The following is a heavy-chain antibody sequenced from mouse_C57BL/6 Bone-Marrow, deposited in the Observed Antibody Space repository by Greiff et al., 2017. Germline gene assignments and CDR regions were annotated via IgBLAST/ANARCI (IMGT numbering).Heavy chain of an antibody. Sequence: VQLQQSGPVLVKPGASVKMSCKASGYTFTDYYMNWVKQSHGKSLEWIGVINPYNGGTSYNQKFKGKATLTVDKSSSTAYMELNSLTSEDSAVYYCARWDYYGSSGYAMDYWGQGTSVTVSS. CDR1: GYTFTDYY. CDR2: INPYNGGT. CDR3: ARWDYYGSSGYAMDY. V-gene: IGHV1-19*01. D-gene: IGHD1-1*01. J-gene: IGHJ4*01.